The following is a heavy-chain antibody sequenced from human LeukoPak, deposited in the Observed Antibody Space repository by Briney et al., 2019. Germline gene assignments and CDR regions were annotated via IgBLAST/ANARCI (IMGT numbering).Heavy chain of an antibody. CDR1: GFTFSSYG. CDR3: AELGITMIGGV. CDR2: IRYDGSKK. D-gene: IGHD3-10*02. Sequence: GGSLRLSCAASGFTFSSYGMNWVRQAPGKGLEWVAFIRYDGSKKYSADSVKGRFTISRDNAKNSLYLQMNSLRAEDTAVYYCAELGITMIGGVWGKGTTVTISS. V-gene: IGHV3-30*02. J-gene: IGHJ6*04.